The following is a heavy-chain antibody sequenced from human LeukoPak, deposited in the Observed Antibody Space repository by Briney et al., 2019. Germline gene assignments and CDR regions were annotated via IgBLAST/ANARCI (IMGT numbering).Heavy chain of an antibody. V-gene: IGHV4-39*01. Sequence: SETLSLTCTVSGGSISSSSYYWGWIRQPPGKGLEWIGSIYYSASTYYNPYLKSRVTISVDTSKNQFSLKLSSVTAADTAVYYCARHSEYYDFWSGYSPADYWGQGTLVTVSS. D-gene: IGHD3-3*01. CDR1: GGSISSSSYY. CDR3: ARHSEYYDFWSGYSPADY. J-gene: IGHJ4*02. CDR2: IYYSAST.